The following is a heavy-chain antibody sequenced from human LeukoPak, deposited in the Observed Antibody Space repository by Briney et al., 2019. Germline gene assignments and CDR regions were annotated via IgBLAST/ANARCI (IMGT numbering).Heavy chain of an antibody. V-gene: IGHV3-23*01. D-gene: IGHD6-19*01. CDR1: GFTFSNYS. Sequence: GGSLRLSCAASGFTFSNYSMNWVRQAPGKGLEWVSTISGSSSSTYYADPVKGRFTISRDNSKNTLYLQMNSLRAEDTAVYYCAKAPDNLSGWFDYWGQGTLVTVSS. J-gene: IGHJ4*02. CDR2: ISGSSSST. CDR3: AKAPDNLSGWFDY.